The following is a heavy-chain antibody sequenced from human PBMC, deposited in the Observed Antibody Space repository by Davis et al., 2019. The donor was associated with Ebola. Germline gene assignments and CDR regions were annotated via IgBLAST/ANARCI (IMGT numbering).Heavy chain of an antibody. D-gene: IGHD5-18*01. CDR1: GGSISSGNHY. Sequence: SETLSLTCSVSGGSISSGNHYWAWIRQPPGKGLEWIGSIHYSGSTHSNPSLKSRVTISVATSKNQFSLKLSSVTAADTAVYYCARARRTAMVTLDYGMDVWGQGTTVTVSS. V-gene: IGHV4-39*07. CDR2: IHYSGST. CDR3: ARARRTAMVTLDYGMDV. J-gene: IGHJ6*02.